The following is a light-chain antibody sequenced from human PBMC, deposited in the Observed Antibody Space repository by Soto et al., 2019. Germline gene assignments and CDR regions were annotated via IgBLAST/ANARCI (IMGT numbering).Light chain of an antibody. V-gene: IGKV3-20*01. Sequence: IVLTQSPGILSLSPGERATLSCRASQSVSSNYLAWYQQKPGQAPRLLIYRASSRATGIPDRFSGSGSGTDFSLTINRLEPEDFAVYYCQQYGRSITFGQGTRLEIK. CDR2: RAS. CDR3: QQYGRSIT. J-gene: IGKJ5*01. CDR1: QSVSSNY.